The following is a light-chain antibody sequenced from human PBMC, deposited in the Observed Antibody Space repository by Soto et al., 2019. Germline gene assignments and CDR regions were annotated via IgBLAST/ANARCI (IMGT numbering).Light chain of an antibody. Sequence: QSVLTQPASVSGSPGQSITISCTGTSSDVGSYDLVSWYQQHPGTAPKLIIYEVTKRPSGVSNRFSGSKSGNTASLTISVLQAEDDSYYYCCAYANXNPLXFGGGTKLTV. CDR2: EVT. V-gene: IGLV2-23*02. CDR1: SSDVGSYDL. CDR3: CAYANXNPLX. J-gene: IGLJ2*01.